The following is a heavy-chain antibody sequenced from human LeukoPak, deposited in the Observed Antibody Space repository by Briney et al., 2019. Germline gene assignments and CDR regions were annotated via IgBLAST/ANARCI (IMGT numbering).Heavy chain of an antibody. Sequence: PSETLSLTCAVYGGSFSGYYWSWIRQPPGKGLEWIGEINHSGSTNYNPSLKSRVTISVDTSKNQFSLKLSSVTAADTAVYYCARRGLGRAYFDYWGQGTLVTVSS. CDR1: GGSFSGYY. J-gene: IGHJ4*02. D-gene: IGHD1-26*01. CDR3: ARRGLGRAYFDY. CDR2: INHSGST. V-gene: IGHV4-34*01.